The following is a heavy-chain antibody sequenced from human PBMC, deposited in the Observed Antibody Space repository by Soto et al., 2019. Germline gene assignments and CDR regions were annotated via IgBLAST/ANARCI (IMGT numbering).Heavy chain of an antibody. CDR3: ARDSLEDYSSSWYY. V-gene: IGHV1-18*01. J-gene: IGHJ4*02. CDR2: ISAYNGDT. D-gene: IGHD6-13*01. CDR1: GYTFTNYG. Sequence: ASVKVSCKASGYTFTNYGITWVRQAPGQGLEWMGWISAYNGDTHYTQRLQGRVTMTTDTSTSTAYMELRSLRSDDTAVFYCARDSLEDYSSSWYYWGQGTLVTVSS.